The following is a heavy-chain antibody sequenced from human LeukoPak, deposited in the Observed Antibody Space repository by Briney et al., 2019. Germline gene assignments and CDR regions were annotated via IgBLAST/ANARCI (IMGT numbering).Heavy chain of an antibody. CDR1: GFTFSSYA. CDR3: ARAQDYCSGSTCYGYFQY. J-gene: IGHJ1*01. Sequence: GGSLRLSCAASGFTFSSYAMSWGRQAPGKGLEWVSAISGSGGSTYYADSVKGRFTISRDNSKNTLYLQMNSLRAEDTAVYYCARAQDYCSGSTCYGYFQYWGQGTLVTVSS. CDR2: ISGSGGST. D-gene: IGHD2-15*01. V-gene: IGHV3-23*01.